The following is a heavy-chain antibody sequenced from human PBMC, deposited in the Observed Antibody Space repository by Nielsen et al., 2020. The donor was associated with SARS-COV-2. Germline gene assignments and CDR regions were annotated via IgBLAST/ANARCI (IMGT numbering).Heavy chain of an antibody. CDR3: ASKANGIAVAGPGGWFDP. CDR2: INHSGST. Sequence: SETLSLTCAVYGGSFSGYYWSWIRQPPGKGLEWIGEINHSGSTNYNPSLKSRVTISVDTSKNQFSLKLSSVTAADTAVYYCASKANGIAVAGPGGWFDPWGQGTLVTVSS. J-gene: IGHJ5*02. CDR1: GGSFSGYY. V-gene: IGHV4-34*01. D-gene: IGHD6-19*01.